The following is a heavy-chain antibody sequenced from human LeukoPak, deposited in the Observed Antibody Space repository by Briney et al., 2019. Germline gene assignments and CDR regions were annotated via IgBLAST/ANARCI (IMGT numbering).Heavy chain of an antibody. CDR1: GGTFSSYT. D-gene: IGHD3-10*01. V-gene: IGHV1-69*02. J-gene: IGHJ4*02. CDR2: IIPILGIA. CDR3: ARGFYYYGSGSYYYEIGYYFDY. Sequence: GSSVKVSCKASGGTFSSYTISWVRQAPGQGLEWMGRIIPILGIANYAQKFQGRVTITADKSTSTAYMELRSLRSDDTAVYYCARGFYYYGSGSYYYEIGYYFDYWGQGTLVTVSS.